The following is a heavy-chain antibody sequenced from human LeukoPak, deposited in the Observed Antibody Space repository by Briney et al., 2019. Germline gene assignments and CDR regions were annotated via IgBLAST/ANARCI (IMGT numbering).Heavy chain of an antibody. D-gene: IGHD3-3*01. CDR2: IKQDGSEK. CDR1: GFTFSSCW. J-gene: IGHJ6*03. V-gene: IGHV3-7*01. Sequence: PGGSLRLSCAASGFTFSSCWMSWGRQAPGMGLEWVASIKQDGSEKYYVDSVKGRFTISRDSAKNSLYLQMNSLRAEDTAVYYCARSFSDFWNGYHYYHYYYMDVWGKGTTVTVSS. CDR3: ARSFSDFWNGYHYYHYYYMDV.